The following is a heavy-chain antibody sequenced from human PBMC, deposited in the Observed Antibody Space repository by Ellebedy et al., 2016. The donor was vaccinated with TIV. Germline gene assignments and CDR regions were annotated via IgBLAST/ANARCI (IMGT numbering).Heavy chain of an antibody. CDR1: GGAISGYF. CDR2: IYSNENT. CDR3: ARQGIRSTQWTFEI. D-gene: IGHD2-8*01. J-gene: IGHJ3*02. V-gene: IGHV4-4*07. Sequence: MPGGSLRLSCTVSGGAISGYFWSWIRQPAGKGLEWIGRIYSNENTNYNPSLRSRLPLSVDSSKIQVSLSLDSVTAADTAVYHCARQGIRSTQWTFEIWGQGTMVTVSS.